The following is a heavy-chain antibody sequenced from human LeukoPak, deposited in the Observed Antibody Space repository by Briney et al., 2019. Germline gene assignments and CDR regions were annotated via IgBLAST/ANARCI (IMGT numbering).Heavy chain of an antibody. V-gene: IGHV4-34*01. Sequence: SETLSLTCAVYGGFFSGYYWSWIRQPPGKGLEWIGEINHSGSTNYNPSLKSRVTISVDTSKNQFSLKLSSVTAADTAVYYCARGWGLYTYGPMAPKLLLDYWGQGTLVTVSS. D-gene: IGHD2/OR15-2a*01. J-gene: IGHJ4*02. CDR3: ARGWGLYTYGPMAPKLLLDY. CDR2: INHSGST. CDR1: GGFFSGYY.